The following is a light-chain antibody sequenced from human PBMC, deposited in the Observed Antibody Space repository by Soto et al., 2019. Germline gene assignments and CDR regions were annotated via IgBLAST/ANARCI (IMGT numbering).Light chain of an antibody. CDR1: SSNIGDNA. J-gene: IGLJ1*01. V-gene: IGLV1-36*01. Sequence: QSVLTQQPSVSEVPSQTVTLSCSGGSSNIGDNAVNWYQHVPGKAPKLLIYYDDLLAPGVSARFSGSKYGTSASLAISELQSEDEADYYCAAWDDSLNAFVFGPGTKLTVL. CDR3: AAWDDSLNAFV. CDR2: YDD.